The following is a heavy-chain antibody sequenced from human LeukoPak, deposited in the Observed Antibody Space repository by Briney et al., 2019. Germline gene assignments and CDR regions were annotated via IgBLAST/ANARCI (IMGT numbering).Heavy chain of an antibody. D-gene: IGHD2-15*01. CDR3: TTRGSSGGHYFDY. CDR1: GFTFSNAW. V-gene: IGHV3-15*01. J-gene: IGHJ4*02. Sequence: TGGSLRLSCAASGFTFSNAWMSWVRQAPGEGLEWVGRIKSKTDGGTADYAAPVKGRFSIPRDDSKNTLDLQMNSLKTEDTAVYYCTTRGSSGGHYFDYWGQGTLVTVSS. CDR2: IKSKTDGGTA.